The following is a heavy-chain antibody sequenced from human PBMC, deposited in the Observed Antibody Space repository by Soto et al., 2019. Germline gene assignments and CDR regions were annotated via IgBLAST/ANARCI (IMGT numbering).Heavy chain of an antibody. CDR1: GFTFSSYS. CDR3: ARDKSRRVAVAGTRLYYYGMDV. Sequence: EVQLVESGGGLVKPGGSLRLSCAASGFTFSSYSMNWVRQAPGKGLEWVSSISSSSSYIYYADSVKGRFTISRDNAKNSLYLQMNSLRAEDTAVYYCARDKSRRVAVAGTRLYYYGMDVWGQGTTVTVSS. CDR2: ISSSSSYI. J-gene: IGHJ6*02. D-gene: IGHD6-19*01. V-gene: IGHV3-21*01.